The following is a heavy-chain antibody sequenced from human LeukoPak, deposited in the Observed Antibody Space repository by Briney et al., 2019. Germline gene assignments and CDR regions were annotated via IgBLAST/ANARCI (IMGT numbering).Heavy chain of an antibody. D-gene: IGHD5-12*01. J-gene: IGHJ3*02. Sequence: PGGSLRLSCTASGFPFSSYEMSWGRQAPGKGLEWVSGISGGDGRTYYADSVKGRFTISRDNSKNTLYLQMNSLRAEDTAVYYCARGKASGGYSGYGLDAFDIWGQGTMVTVSS. CDR2: ISGGDGRT. V-gene: IGHV3-23*01. CDR1: GFPFSSYE. CDR3: ARGKASGGYSGYGLDAFDI.